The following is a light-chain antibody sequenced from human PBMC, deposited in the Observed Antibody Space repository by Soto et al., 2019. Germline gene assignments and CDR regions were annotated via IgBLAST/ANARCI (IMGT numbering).Light chain of an antibody. CDR3: QQYNNWPPA. Sequence: EIVMTQSPATLSVSPGERATLSSRAIQSVVGNLVPRPLTYGASTRASGIPGSFSGSGSGPEFTLTISSLQSEDFAVCYCQQYNNWPPAFGQGTKVEI. CDR1: QSVVGN. J-gene: IGKJ1*01. CDR2: GAS. V-gene: IGKV3-15*01.